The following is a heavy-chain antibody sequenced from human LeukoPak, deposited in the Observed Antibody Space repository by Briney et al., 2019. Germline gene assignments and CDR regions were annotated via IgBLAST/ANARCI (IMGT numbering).Heavy chain of an antibody. CDR3: ARMVGPRYFDL. V-gene: IGHV4-59*08. Sequence: SETLSLTCTVSGGSIGSYYWSWIRQPPGKGLEWIGYIYYSGSTNYNPSLKSRVTISVDTSKNQFSLKLSSVTAADTAAYYCARMVGPRYFDLWGRGTLVTVSS. J-gene: IGHJ2*01. D-gene: IGHD1-26*01. CDR1: GGSIGSYY. CDR2: IYYSGST.